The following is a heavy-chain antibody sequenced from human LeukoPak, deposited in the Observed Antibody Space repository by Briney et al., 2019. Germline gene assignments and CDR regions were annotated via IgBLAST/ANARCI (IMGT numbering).Heavy chain of an antibody. CDR1: GFTFSNYA. D-gene: IGHD3-22*01. Sequence: GGSLRLSCAASGFTFSNYAVSWVRQAPGKGLEWVSAISGSGGSTYYADSVKGRFTISRDNSKNTLYLQMNSLRAEDTAVYYCARDGPGDDSSGYYYVGYFDYWGQGTLVTVSS. CDR2: ISGSGGST. J-gene: IGHJ4*02. CDR3: ARDGPGDDSSGYYYVGYFDY. V-gene: IGHV3-23*01.